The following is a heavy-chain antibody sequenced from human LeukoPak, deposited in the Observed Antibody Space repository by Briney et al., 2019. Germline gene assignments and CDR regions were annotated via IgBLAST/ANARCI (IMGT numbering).Heavy chain of an antibody. CDR2: INHSGST. CDR1: GGSFSGYY. V-gene: IGHV4-34*01. CDR3: ARGSTVTTMGFDY. Sequence: PSETLSLTCAVYGGSFSGYYWSWIRQPPGKGLEWIGEINHSGSTNYNPSLKSRVTISVDTSKNQFSLKLSSVTAADTAVYYCARGSTVTTMGFDYWGQGTLVIVSS. D-gene: IGHD4-17*01. J-gene: IGHJ4*02.